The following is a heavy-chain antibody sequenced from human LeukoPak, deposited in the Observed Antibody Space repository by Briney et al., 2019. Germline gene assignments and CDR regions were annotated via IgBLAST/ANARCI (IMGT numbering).Heavy chain of an antibody. CDR1: GVSFSGYY. CDR3: ARDHGSYGVDY. Sequence: PSETLSLTCAVYGVSFSGYYWSWIRQPPGKGLEWIGEINHSGSTNYNPSLKSRVTISVDTSKNQFSLKLSSVTAADTAVYYCARDHGSYGVDYWGQGTLVTVSS. D-gene: IGHD1-26*01. V-gene: IGHV4-34*01. CDR2: INHSGST. J-gene: IGHJ4*02.